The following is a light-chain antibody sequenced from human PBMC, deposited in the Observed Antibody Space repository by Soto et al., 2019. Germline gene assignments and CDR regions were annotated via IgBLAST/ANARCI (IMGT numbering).Light chain of an antibody. V-gene: IGKV3-15*01. CDR1: QCVSSH. CDR3: QQYDNWPPWT. Sequence: MTQSPATLSVSPGERATPSSRVSQCVSSHVAWYQQIPGQSPRLLIYGASSRATGIPARFSGSGSGTEFTLTISSLQSEDFAVYYCQQYDNWPPWTFGQGTKVDIK. CDR2: GAS. J-gene: IGKJ1*01.